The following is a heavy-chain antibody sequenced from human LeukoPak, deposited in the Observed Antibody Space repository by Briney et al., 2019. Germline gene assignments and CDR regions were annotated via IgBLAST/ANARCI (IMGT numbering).Heavy chain of an antibody. Sequence: PGGSLRLSCAASGFTFSSYSMNWVRQAPGKGLEWVSSISGSGSYIYYADSVKGRFTISRDNAKNSLYLQMNSLRAEDTAVYYCARDLAYCGGDCGYWGQGTLVTVSS. V-gene: IGHV3-21*01. CDR2: ISGSGSYI. J-gene: IGHJ4*02. CDR1: GFTFSSYS. D-gene: IGHD2-21*01. CDR3: ARDLAYCGGDCGY.